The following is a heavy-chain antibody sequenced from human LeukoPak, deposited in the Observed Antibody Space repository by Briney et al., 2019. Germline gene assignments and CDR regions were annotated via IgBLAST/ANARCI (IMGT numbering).Heavy chain of an antibody. Sequence: GGSLRLSCAASGFTFRSYAMSWVRQAPGKGLEGVSAISGSGGSTYYGDSVKGRSTISRDNSKNTLYLQMNSLRAEDTAVYYCAKEQYSSGWYVDYWGQGTLVTVSS. CDR1: GFTFRSYA. V-gene: IGHV3-23*01. CDR3: AKEQYSSGWYVDY. J-gene: IGHJ4*02. CDR2: ISGSGGST. D-gene: IGHD6-19*01.